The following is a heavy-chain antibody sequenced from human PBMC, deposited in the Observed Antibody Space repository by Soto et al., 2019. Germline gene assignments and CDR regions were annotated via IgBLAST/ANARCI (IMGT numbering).Heavy chain of an antibody. D-gene: IGHD5-18*01. J-gene: IGHJ6*02. CDR3: AKAMRYSYGHRHPALDYYYGMDV. CDR2: ISYDGSNK. Sequence: LRLSCAASGFTFSSYGMHWVRQAPGKGLEWVAVISYDGSNKYYADSVKGRFTISRDNSKNTLYLQMNSLRAEDTAVYYCAKAMRYSYGHRHPALDYYYGMDVWGQGTTVTVSS. V-gene: IGHV3-30*18. CDR1: GFTFSSYG.